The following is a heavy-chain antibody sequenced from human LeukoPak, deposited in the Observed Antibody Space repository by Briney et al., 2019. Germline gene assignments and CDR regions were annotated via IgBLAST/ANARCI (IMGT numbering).Heavy chain of an antibody. J-gene: IGHJ4*02. D-gene: IGHD5-24*01. V-gene: IGHV4-39*07. Sequence: SETLSLTCTVSGGSISSSSYYWGWIRQPPGKGLEWIGSIYYSGSTYYNPSLKSRVTISVDTSKNQFSLKLSSVTAADTAVYYCARGPLWLQLTFDYWGQGTLVTVSS. CDR2: IYYSGST. CDR1: GGSISSSSYY. CDR3: ARGPLWLQLTFDY.